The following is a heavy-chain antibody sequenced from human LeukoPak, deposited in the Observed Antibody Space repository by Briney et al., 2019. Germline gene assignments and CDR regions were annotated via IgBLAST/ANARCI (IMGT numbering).Heavy chain of an antibody. Sequence: GGSLRLSCAASGFTFSSYSMNWVRQAPGKGLEWVSSISSSSYIYYADSVKGRFTISRDNAKNSLYLQMNSLRAEDTAVYYCARDFVATGSDFDYWGQGTLVTVSS. CDR3: ARDFVATGSDFDY. CDR1: GFTFSSYS. CDR2: ISSSSYI. J-gene: IGHJ4*02. V-gene: IGHV3-21*01. D-gene: IGHD5-12*01.